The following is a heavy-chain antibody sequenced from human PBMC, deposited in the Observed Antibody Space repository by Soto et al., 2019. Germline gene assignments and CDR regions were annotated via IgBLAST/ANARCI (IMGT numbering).Heavy chain of an antibody. J-gene: IGHJ1*01. Sequence: PGGSLRLSCAASGFTFSSFAMSWVRQAPGKGLEWVTLISGNGGSTYYADSVKGRFTISRDNSRNTLYLQMNSLRAEDTAVYYCAKDRLVVLAAIAPEFQHWGQGTLVTVSS. CDR3: AKDRLVVLAAIAPEFQH. CDR1: GFTFSSFA. CDR2: ISGNGGST. V-gene: IGHV3-23*01. D-gene: IGHD2-2*01.